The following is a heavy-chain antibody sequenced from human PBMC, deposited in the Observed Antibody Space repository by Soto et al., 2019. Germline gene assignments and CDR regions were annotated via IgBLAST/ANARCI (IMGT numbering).Heavy chain of an antibody. J-gene: IGHJ4*02. Sequence: QLQLQESGPGLVKPSETLSLTCTVSGGSISSSSYYWGWIRQPPGKGLEWIGSIYYSGSTYYNPSLKRRVSISVETSKNQFSLKLSSVTAADTAVYYCARHDSGTMSVTPYWGQGTLVTVSS. V-gene: IGHV4-39*01. CDR2: IYYSGST. CDR1: GGSISSSSYY. D-gene: IGHD3-10*02. CDR3: ARHDSGTMSVTPY.